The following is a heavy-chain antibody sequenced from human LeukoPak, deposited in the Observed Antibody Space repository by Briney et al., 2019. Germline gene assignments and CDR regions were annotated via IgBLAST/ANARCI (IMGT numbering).Heavy chain of an antibody. D-gene: IGHD6-19*01. CDR1: GGSISSSSYY. J-gene: IGHJ4*02. CDR2: IYYSGST. CDR3: ARDALQQWLATDY. Sequence: PSETLSLTCTVSGGSISSSSYYWGWIRQPPGKGVEWVGSIYYSGSTYYNPSLKSRVTISVDTSKNQFSLKLSSVTAADTAVYYCARDALQQWLATDYWGQGTLVTVSS. V-gene: IGHV4-39*07.